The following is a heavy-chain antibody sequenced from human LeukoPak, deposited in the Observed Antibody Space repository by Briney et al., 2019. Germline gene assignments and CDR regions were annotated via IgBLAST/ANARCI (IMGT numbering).Heavy chain of an antibody. D-gene: IGHD3-22*01. J-gene: IGHJ4*02. CDR1: GFTFSDST. CDR2: IRNKANNYAT. Sequence: GGSLRLSCAASGFTFSDSTMHGVRQASGKGLEWVGRIRNKANNYATTYAASVQGRFTISRDDSKNAAYLQMNSLKIEDTAMYYCTSYYYYDSSSPIGLVRYWGQGTLVTVSS. CDR3: TSYYYYDSSSPIGLVRY. V-gene: IGHV3-73*01.